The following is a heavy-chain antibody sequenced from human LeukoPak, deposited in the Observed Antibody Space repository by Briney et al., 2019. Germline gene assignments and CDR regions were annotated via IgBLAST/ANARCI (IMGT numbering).Heavy chain of an antibody. V-gene: IGHV3-30*03. D-gene: IGHD5-12*01. CDR3: ARPQRYSGYDSNPNSAFYGMDV. J-gene: IGHJ6*02. CDR2: ISYDGSNK. Sequence: PGGSLRLSCAASGFTFSSYGTHWVRQAPGKGLEWVAVISYDGSNKYYADSVKGRFTISRDNSKNTLYLQMNSLRAEDTAVYYCARPQRYSGYDSNPNSAFYGMDVWGQGTTVTVSS. CDR1: GFTFSSYG.